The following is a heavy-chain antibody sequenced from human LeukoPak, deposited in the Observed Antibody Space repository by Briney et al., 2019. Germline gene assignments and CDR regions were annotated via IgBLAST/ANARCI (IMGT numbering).Heavy chain of an antibody. CDR1: GVSISSSTYY. Sequence: SETLSLTCTVSGVSISSSTYYWGWIRQPPGKGLEWLGSIYYSGSTYYNPSLKRRATISVDTSKNQFSLKLSSVTAADTAVYYCARHGGYYYDSSGYYFDYWGQGTLVTVSS. D-gene: IGHD3-22*01. V-gene: IGHV4-39*01. CDR3: ARHGGYYYDSSGYYFDY. CDR2: IYYSGST. J-gene: IGHJ4*02.